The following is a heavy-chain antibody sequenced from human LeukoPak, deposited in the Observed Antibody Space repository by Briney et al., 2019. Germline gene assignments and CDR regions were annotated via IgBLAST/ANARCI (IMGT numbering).Heavy chain of an antibody. J-gene: IGHJ5*02. V-gene: IGHV4-39*07. CDR1: GASISSPNYY. Sequence: PSETLSLTCTVSGASISSPNYYWAWIRQPPGQGLEWIGSIFFDGRTYYNPSLKSRLALSIDTSTNQFSLNLTSVTAADTAIFYCAREFYYDDSRNYYGDWFDTWGQGTLVTVSS. CDR2: IFFDGRT. CDR3: AREFYYDDSRNYYGDWFDT. D-gene: IGHD3-10*01.